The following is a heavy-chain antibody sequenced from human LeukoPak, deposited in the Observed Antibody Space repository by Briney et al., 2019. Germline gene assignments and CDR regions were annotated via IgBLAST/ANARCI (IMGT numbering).Heavy chain of an antibody. D-gene: IGHD3-3*01. CDR2: IYHSGST. V-gene: IGHV4-38-2*02. J-gene: IGHJ3*02. CDR1: DYSISSGHY. CDR3: ARHYDPQPFDVFDI. Sequence: SETLSLTCTVSDYSISSGHYWGWIRQPPGKGLEWIGSIYHSGSTYYNPSLKSRVTISVDTSKNQVSPKLSSVTAADTAVYYCARHYDPQPFDVFDIWGQGTMVTVSS.